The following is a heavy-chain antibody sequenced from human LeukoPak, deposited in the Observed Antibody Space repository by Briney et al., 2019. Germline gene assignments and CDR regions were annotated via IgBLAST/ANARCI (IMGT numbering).Heavy chain of an antibody. J-gene: IGHJ6*02. D-gene: IGHD7-27*01. CDR3: VKGLGPYYYYGMDV. V-gene: IGHV3-21*01. CDR2: ISSSSSYI. Sequence: GGSLRLSCAASGFTFNNYNMNWVRQAPGKGLEWVSSISSSSSYIYYADSVKGRFTISRDNAKNSLYLQMNSLRAEDTAVYYCVKGLGPYYYYGMDVWGQGTTVTVSS. CDR1: GFTFNNYN.